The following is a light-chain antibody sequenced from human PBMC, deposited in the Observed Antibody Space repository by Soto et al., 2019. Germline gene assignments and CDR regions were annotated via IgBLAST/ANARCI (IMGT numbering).Light chain of an antibody. CDR3: CSYAGSFPV. CDR2: EDS. Sequence: QSVLTQPASVSGSPGQSITVSCTGTSSDVGNYDLVSWFQQHPGKAPKLIIYEDSKWPSGVSHRFSGSKSCNTASLTISGLQAEDEADYYCCSYAGSFPVFGGGTKLTVL. V-gene: IGLV2-23*01. CDR1: SSDVGNYDL. J-gene: IGLJ2*01.